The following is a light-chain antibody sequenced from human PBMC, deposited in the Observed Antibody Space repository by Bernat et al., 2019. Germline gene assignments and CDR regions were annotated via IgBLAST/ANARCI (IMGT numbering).Light chain of an antibody. CDR1: QVIGTH. V-gene: IGKV1-9*01. Sequence: DIQLTQSPPFLSASVGDRVTITCRASQVIGTHLAWYQQKPGKAPNLLIYGASTVQTGVPSRFSGSGSGTEFTLTISSLRPEDFATYHCQQLNSYPITFGQGTRLEIK. CDR2: GAS. J-gene: IGKJ5*01. CDR3: QQLNSYPIT.